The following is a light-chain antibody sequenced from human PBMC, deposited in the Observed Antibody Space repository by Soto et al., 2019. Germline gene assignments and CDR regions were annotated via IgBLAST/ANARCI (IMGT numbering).Light chain of an antibody. CDR1: QSVSSGS. Sequence: EIVLTQSPGSLSLSPGERATLSCRASQSVSSGSLAWYQQKPGQAPRLLIYGASSWATGVPDRFSGSGSGTDFTLTISRLEPEDFAVYYCQLYSGSPMYTFGQGTRLDIK. J-gene: IGKJ2*01. CDR2: GAS. CDR3: QLYSGSPMYT. V-gene: IGKV3-20*01.